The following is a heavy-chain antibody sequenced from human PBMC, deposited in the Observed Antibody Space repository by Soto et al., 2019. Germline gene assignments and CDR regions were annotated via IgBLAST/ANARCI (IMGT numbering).Heavy chain of an antibody. Sequence: GGSLRLSCAASGFTFSTFGMHWVRQAPGKGLEWVAAISYDGNIKYYTESVKGRFTISRDNSKNSVYLQMNSLRAEDTGVYYCARRPENFWSGYPEAFDFWGPGTLVTVSS. V-gene: IGHV3-30*03. CDR3: ARRPENFWSGYPEAFDF. CDR1: GFTFSTFG. CDR2: ISYDGNIK. J-gene: IGHJ4*02. D-gene: IGHD3-3*01.